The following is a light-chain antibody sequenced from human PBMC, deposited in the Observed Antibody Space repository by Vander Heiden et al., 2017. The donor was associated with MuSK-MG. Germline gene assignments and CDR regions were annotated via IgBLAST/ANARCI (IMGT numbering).Light chain of an antibody. CDR3: QSYDSSLSGSRVV. CDR1: SSSIGAGYD. J-gene: IGLJ2*01. V-gene: IGLV1-40*01. CDR2: GNS. Sequence: QSVLTQPPSVSGAPRQRVTISCTGSSSSIGAGYDVHWYQQLPGTAPKLLIYGNSNRPSGVPDRFSGSKSGTSASLAITGLQAEDEADYYCQSYDSSLSGSRVVFGGGTKLTVL.